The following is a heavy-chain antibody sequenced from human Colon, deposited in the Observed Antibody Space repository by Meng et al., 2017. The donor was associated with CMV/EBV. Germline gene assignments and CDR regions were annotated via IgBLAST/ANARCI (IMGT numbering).Heavy chain of an antibody. Sequence: GESLKISCTASGFSFSDSFMSWVRQAPGKGLEWVANIKQGGSEKYYLDSAKGRFTISRDDARKSLYLQMHSLRAEDTAVYYCARLLVGDNDYFDYWGQGAQVTVSS. CDR3: ARLLVGDNDYFDY. V-gene: IGHV3-7*01. J-gene: IGHJ4*02. D-gene: IGHD2-8*02. CDR2: IKQGGSEK. CDR1: GFSFSDSF.